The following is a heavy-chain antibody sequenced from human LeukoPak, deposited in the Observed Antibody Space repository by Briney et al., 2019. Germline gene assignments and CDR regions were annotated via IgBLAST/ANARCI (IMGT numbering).Heavy chain of an antibody. CDR3: ARGSSGPVYYYYYYMDV. D-gene: IGHD6-19*01. J-gene: IGHJ6*03. CDR1: GYTFTVYY. CDR2: INPNSGGT. Sequence: ASVKVSFKASGYTFTVYYMHWVRQAPGQGHGWMGWINPNSGGTNYAQKFQGRVTMTRDTSISTAYMELSRLRSDDTAVYYCARGSSGPVYYYYYYMDVWGKGTTVTVSS. V-gene: IGHV1-2*02.